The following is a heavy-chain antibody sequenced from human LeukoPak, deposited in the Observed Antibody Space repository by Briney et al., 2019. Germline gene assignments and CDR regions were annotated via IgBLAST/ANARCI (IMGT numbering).Heavy chain of an antibody. Sequence: SETLSLTCTVSGGSISSYYWSWIRQPPGKGLEWIGEINHSGSTNYNPSLKSRVTISVDTSKNQFSLKLSSVTAADTAVYYCARHRSGWLQSSFDYWGQGTLVTVSS. V-gene: IGHV4-34*01. CDR3: ARHRSGWLQSSFDY. D-gene: IGHD5-24*01. J-gene: IGHJ4*02. CDR1: GGSISSYY. CDR2: INHSGST.